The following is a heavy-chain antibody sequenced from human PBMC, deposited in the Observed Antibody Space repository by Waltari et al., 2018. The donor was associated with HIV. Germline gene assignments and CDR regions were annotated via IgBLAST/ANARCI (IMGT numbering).Heavy chain of an antibody. V-gene: IGHV3-23*01. J-gene: IGHJ3*02. CDR1: GFTFSSYA. CDR2: ITGSGGTT. Sequence: EVQLLESGGGLVQPGGSLRLSCAASGFTFSSYAMTWVRQAPGKGLSFLSAITGSGGTTYHADTVKGRFTISRDNSKNTLYLQMNSLRAEDTAVYYCASRYDSDAFDIWGQGTMVTVSS. D-gene: IGHD2-2*01. CDR3: ASRYDSDAFDI.